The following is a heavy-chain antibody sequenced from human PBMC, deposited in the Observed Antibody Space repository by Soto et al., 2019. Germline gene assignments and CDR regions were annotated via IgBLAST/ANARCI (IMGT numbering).Heavy chain of an antibody. CDR3: AKPLMTTVTHYYYYGMDV. CDR1: GFTFSSYG. D-gene: IGHD4-4*01. V-gene: IGHV3-30*18. J-gene: IGHJ6*02. CDR2: ISYDGSNK. Sequence: GGSLRLSCAASGFTFSSYGMHWVRQAPGKGLEWVAVISYDGSNKYYADSVKGRFTISRDNSKNTLYLQMNSLRAEDTAVYYCAKPLMTTVTHYYYYGMDVWGQGTTVTV.